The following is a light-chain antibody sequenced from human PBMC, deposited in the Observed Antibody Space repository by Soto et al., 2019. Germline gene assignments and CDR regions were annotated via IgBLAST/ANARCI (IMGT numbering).Light chain of an antibody. Sequence: EIVMTQSPATLSVSPGQRATLSCRASESVSSHLAWYQQKPGQAPRLLIYGASSRATGIPDRFSGSGSGTDFTLTISRLEPEDFAVYYCQQYGSSPRTFGQGTKVDIK. CDR1: ESVSSH. J-gene: IGKJ1*01. V-gene: IGKV3-20*01. CDR3: QQYGSSPRT. CDR2: GAS.